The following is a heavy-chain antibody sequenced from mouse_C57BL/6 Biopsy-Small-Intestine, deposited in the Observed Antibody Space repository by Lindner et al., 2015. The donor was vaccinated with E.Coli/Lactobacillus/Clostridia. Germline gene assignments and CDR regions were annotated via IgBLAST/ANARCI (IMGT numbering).Heavy chain of an antibody. D-gene: IGHD1-1*01. CDR2: INPGSGGT. CDR1: GYAFTNYL. CDR3: ARTLSYYYGSSPFDY. Sequence: VQLQESGAELVRPGTSVKVSCKASGYAFTNYLIEWVKQRPGQGLEWIGVINPGSGGTNYNEKFKGKATLTADKSSSTAYMQLSSLTSEDSAVYFCARTLSYYYGSSPFDYWGQGTTLTVSS. V-gene: IGHV1-54*01. J-gene: IGHJ2*01.